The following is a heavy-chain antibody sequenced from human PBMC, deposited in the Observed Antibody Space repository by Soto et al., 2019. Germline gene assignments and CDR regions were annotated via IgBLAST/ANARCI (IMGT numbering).Heavy chain of an antibody. CDR1: GGSVSSSSYW. Sequence: NPSETLSLTCTVSGGSVSSSSYWWSWIRQPPGKGLEWIGFIYYSGSTNYNPSLKSRVTISIDTSKNQFSLKMSSVTAADTAVYYCARDQRHDYFWGVKGIFDYWGQGTLVTVSS. D-gene: IGHD3-16*01. J-gene: IGHJ4*02. CDR2: IYYSGST. V-gene: IGHV4-61*01. CDR3: ARDQRHDYFWGVKGIFDY.